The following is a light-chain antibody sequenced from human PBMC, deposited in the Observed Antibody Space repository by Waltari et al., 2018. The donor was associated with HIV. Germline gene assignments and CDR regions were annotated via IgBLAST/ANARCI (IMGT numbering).Light chain of an antibody. J-gene: IGLJ2*01. CDR3: QAWDSNSYVV. Sequence: SYKLTQPPSVSVSPGHTATIACSGDKLGDNYVSWYQQTAGQSPVVVIFRDDKGPSGIPERFSGSNSGNTATLTISGTQAIDEADYYCQAWDSNSYVVFGGGTKLTVL. V-gene: IGLV3-1*01. CDR2: RDD. CDR1: KLGDNY.